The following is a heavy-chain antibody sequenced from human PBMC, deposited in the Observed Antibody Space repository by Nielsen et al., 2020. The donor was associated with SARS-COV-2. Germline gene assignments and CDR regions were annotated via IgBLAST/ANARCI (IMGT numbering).Heavy chain of an antibody. Sequence: SCVVSGFTFSNALLSWVRQAPGKGLEWVGRIYSRPDVGTTDFATPVKDIFTISRDVSKNTLYLQINSLSTGDTAYYYCTTDPAPRGFGYWGQGTLVTVSS. J-gene: IGHJ4*02. V-gene: IGHV3-15*01. CDR1: GFTFSNAL. CDR2: IYSRPDVGTT. D-gene: IGHD3-10*01. CDR3: TTDPAPRGFGY.